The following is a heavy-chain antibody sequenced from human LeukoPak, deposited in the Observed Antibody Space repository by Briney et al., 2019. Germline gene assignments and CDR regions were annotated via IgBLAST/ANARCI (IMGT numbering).Heavy chain of an antibody. CDR3: ARDQVVPAPHGGAYYYYVMDV. Sequence: SVKVSCKASGGTFSSYAISWVRQAPGQGLEWMGGIIPIFGTANYAQKFQGRVTITADESTSTANMELSSLRSEDTAVYYCARDQVVPAPHGGAYYYYVMDVWGQGTTVTVSS. J-gene: IGHJ6*02. CDR1: GGTFSSYA. D-gene: IGHD2-2*01. V-gene: IGHV1-69*01. CDR2: IIPIFGTA.